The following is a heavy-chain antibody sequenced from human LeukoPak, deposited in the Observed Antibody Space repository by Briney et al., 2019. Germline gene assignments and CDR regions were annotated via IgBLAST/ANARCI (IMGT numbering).Heavy chain of an antibody. CDR3: ARAHYYDSSGYYNWFDP. V-gene: IGHV4-31*03. CDR2: IYYSGST. J-gene: IGHJ5*02. CDR1: GGSISSGGYY. D-gene: IGHD3-22*01. Sequence: SETLSLTCTVSGGSISSGGYYWSWIRQHPGKGLEWIGYIYYSGSTYYNPPLKSRVTISVDTSKNQFSLKLSSVTAADTAVYYCARAHYYDSSGYYNWFDPWGQGTLVTVSS.